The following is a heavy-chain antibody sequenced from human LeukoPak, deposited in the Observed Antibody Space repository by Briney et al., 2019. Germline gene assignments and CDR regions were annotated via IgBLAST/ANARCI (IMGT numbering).Heavy chain of an antibody. CDR3: ARGGPGVDGYNYAFDI. D-gene: IGHD5-24*01. Sequence: ASVKVSCKASGYTFTSYYMHWVRQAPGQGLEWMGIINPSGGSTSYAQKFQGRVTMTRDTSTSTVYMELSSLRSEDTAVCYCARGGPGVDGYNYAFDIWGQGTRVTVSS. CDR1: GYTFTSYY. V-gene: IGHV1-46*01. CDR2: INPSGGST. J-gene: IGHJ3*02.